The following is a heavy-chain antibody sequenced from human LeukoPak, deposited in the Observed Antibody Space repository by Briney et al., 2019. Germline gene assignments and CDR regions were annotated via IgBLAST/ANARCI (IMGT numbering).Heavy chain of an antibody. CDR3: AKDADCVWGKGAFDI. D-gene: IGHD3-16*01. J-gene: IGHJ3*02. V-gene: IGHV3-9*01. CDR1: GFTFDDYA. Sequence: GGSLRLSCAASGFTFDDYAMHWVRQAPGKGLEWVSGISWNSGSIGYADSVKGRFTISRDNAKNSLYLQMNSLRAEDTVLYYCAKDADCVWGKGAFDIWGQGTMVTVSS. CDR2: ISWNSGSI.